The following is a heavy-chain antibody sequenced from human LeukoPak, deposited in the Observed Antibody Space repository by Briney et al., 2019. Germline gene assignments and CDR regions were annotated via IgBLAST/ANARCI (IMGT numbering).Heavy chain of an antibody. J-gene: IGHJ4*02. CDR3: ARHRGDSGSYFASYYFDY. CDR2: IHYSGTT. Sequence: SQTLSLIRTVSGGSISRSSYYWGWIRQPPGKGLGWIGPIHYSGTTDYNPSLKSRVTISVDTAKNQFSLQLSSVTAADTAVYYCARHRGDSGSYFASYYFDYWGQGTLVTVSS. CDR1: GGSISRSSYY. V-gene: IGHV4-39*01. D-gene: IGHD1-26*01.